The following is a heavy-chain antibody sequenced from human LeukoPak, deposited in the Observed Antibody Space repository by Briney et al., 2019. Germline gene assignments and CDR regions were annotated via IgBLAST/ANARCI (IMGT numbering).Heavy chain of an antibody. CDR3: ARVSYCGGDCSTGSFDY. Sequence: GGSLRLSCTASGFTFSSYSMNWVRQAPGKGLEWVSSISSSSSYIYYADSVKGRFNISRDIDKNSLYLQMNSLRAEDTAVYYCARVSYCGGDCSTGSFDYWGQGTLVTVSS. CDR2: ISSSSSYI. J-gene: IGHJ4*02. D-gene: IGHD2-21*02. V-gene: IGHV3-21*01. CDR1: GFTFSSYS.